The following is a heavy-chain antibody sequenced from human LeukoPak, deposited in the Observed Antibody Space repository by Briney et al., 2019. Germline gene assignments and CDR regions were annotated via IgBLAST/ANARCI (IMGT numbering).Heavy chain of an antibody. D-gene: IGHD4-23*01. J-gene: IGHJ4*02. V-gene: IGHV3-30*18. Sequence: GRSLTLSCAASGFTFSSYGMHWVRQAPGKGLEWVAVISYDGSNKYYADSVKGRFTISRDNSKNTLYLQMNSLRAEDTAVYYCAKRTPGYEINWGQGTLVTVSS. CDR1: GFTFSSYG. CDR3: AKRTPGYEIN. CDR2: ISYDGSNK.